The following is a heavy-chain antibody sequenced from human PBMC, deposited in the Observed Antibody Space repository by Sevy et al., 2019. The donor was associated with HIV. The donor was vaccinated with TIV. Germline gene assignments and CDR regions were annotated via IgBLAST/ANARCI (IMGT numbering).Heavy chain of an antibody. V-gene: IGHV2-5*02. CDR1: GFSFSTSGVG. D-gene: IGHD3-9*01. J-gene: IGHJ4*02. CDR3: AHRRSKGITITEFDY. CDR2: IYWEDDK. Sequence: SGPTLVNPTQTLTLTCTFSGFSFSTSGVGVGWIRQPPGKALEWLALIYWEDDKRYSPSLKTRLTITKDTPKDQVVLKMANMDPVDTGTYYCAHRRSKGITITEFDYWGQGTLVTVSS.